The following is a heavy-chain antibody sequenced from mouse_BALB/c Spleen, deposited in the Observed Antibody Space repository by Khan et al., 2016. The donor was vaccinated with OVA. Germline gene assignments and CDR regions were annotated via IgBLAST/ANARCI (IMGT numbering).Heavy chain of an antibody. V-gene: IGHV3-8*02. Sequence: VQLKQSGPSLVKPSQTLSLTCSVTGDSITSGYWNWIRKFPGNKLEYMGYISYSTSTYYNPSLKSRISITRDTSKNQFYLQLNSVTTEDTATFYCARMYVNYRAWFTYWGQGTLVTVSA. CDR2: ISYSTST. D-gene: IGHD2-10*02. CDR1: GDSITSGY. CDR3: ARMYVNYRAWFTY. J-gene: IGHJ3*01.